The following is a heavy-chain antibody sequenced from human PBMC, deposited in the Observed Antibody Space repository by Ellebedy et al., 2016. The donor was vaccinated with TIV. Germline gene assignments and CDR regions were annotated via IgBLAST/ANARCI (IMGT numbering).Heavy chain of an antibody. Sequence: AASVKVTCKASGYTFTVSIYNTCWVRQAPGQGLEWPGWMNPNSGDTKYDPKFKGRVNMTSDTSISTAYMEQSRLSSDDTAVYYCATSDWVVAATSGPFHSWGQGTMVTVSS. J-gene: IGHJ3*02. CDR2: MNPNSGDT. CDR1: GYTFTVSIYN. D-gene: IGHD1-26*01. CDR3: ATSDWVVAATSGPFHS. V-gene: IGHV1-2*02.